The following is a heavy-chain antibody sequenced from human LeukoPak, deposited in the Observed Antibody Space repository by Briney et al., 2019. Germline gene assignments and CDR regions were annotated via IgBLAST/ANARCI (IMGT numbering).Heavy chain of an antibody. CDR3: ARGRLAVAGNAAILGY. CDR2: INPSGGST. J-gene: IGHJ4*02. D-gene: IGHD6-19*01. V-gene: IGHV1-46*01. Sequence: ASVKVSCTASGYTFTIYYMHWVRQAPGQGLEWMGIINPSGGSTSYAQKFQGRVTVTRDTSTSTVYMELSSLRSEDTAVYYCARGRLAVAGNAAILGYWGQGTPVTVSS. CDR1: GYTFTIYY.